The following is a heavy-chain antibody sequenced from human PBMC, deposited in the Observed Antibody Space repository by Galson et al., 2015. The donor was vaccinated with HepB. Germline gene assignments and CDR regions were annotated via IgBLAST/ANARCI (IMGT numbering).Heavy chain of an antibody. Sequence: SLRLSCAASGFTFSDYYMSWIRQAPGKGLEWVSYISSSSSSYTNYADSVKGRFTISRDNAKNSLYLQMNSLRAEDTAVYYCAKEKIMVRGDSYWYFDLWGRGTLVTVSS. V-gene: IGHV3-11*05. D-gene: IGHD3-10*01. CDR1: GFTFSDYY. CDR2: ISSSSSSYT. J-gene: IGHJ2*01. CDR3: AKEKIMVRGDSYWYFDL.